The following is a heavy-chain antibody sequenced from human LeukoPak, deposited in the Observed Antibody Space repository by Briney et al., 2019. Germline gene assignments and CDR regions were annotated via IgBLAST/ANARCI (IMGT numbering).Heavy chain of an antibody. CDR2: INWNGGST. CDR3: ARAGSSVFYFSAFDI. Sequence: SGGSLRLSCAASGFTFDDYGMSWVRQAPGKGLEGVSGINWNGGSTGYPDSVKGRFTISRDNAKNSLYLQMNSLRAEDTALYLCARAGSSVFYFSAFDIWGQGTMVTVSS. CDR1: GFTFDDYG. V-gene: IGHV3-20*01. D-gene: IGHD3-22*01. J-gene: IGHJ3*02.